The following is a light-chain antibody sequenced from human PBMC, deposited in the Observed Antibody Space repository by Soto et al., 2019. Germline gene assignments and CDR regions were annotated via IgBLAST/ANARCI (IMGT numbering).Light chain of an antibody. Sequence: EIVLTQSPGTLSLSPGERATLSCRASQSVSSSYLTWYQQKYGQAPRLLIFGASSRATGIPDRFSGSESGTDFTLTISRLETEDFVVYYCQLYGSSLYTFGQGTKLEIK. CDR3: QLYGSSLYT. V-gene: IGKV3-20*01. CDR2: GAS. CDR1: QSVSSSY. J-gene: IGKJ2*01.